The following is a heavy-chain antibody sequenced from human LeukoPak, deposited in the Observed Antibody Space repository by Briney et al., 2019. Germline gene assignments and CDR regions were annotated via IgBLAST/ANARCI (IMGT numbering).Heavy chain of an antibody. CDR1: GFTFSSYS. CDR2: MSSSSDTI. CDR3: ARSANWVYDY. V-gene: IGHV3-48*02. J-gene: IGHJ4*02. D-gene: IGHD1-1*01. Sequence: GSLRLSCAASGFTFSSYSMNWVRQAPGKGLQWVAYMSSSSDTINYADSVKGRFTIYRDNAKNSLYLQMHSLRDEDTAVYYCARSANWVYDYWGQGTLVTVSS.